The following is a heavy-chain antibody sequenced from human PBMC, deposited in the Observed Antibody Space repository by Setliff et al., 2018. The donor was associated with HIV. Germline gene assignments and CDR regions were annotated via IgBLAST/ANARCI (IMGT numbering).Heavy chain of an antibody. Sequence: PSETLSLTCTVSGVSISSSVYYWGWIRQSPGKGLEWIGAISYTVTTYYNRSLKRRVTISADTSKSRFSLRLRSVTAADTALYYCARASSFFDTTGYFYDPSFDSWGQGTLVTVSS. CDR1: GVSISSSVYY. D-gene: IGHD3-22*01. CDR2: ISYTVTT. J-gene: IGHJ4*02. CDR3: ARASSFFDTTGYFYDPSFDS. V-gene: IGHV4-39*07.